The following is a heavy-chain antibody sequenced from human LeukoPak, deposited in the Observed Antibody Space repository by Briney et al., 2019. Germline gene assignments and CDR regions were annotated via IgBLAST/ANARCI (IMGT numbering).Heavy chain of an antibody. J-gene: IGHJ4*02. CDR1: GYTLTELS. CDR3: ATARQYYYDSSGHPYFDY. V-gene: IGHV1-24*01. Sequence: ASVKVSRQVSGYTLTELSMHWVRQAPGKGLEWMGGFDPEDGETIYAQKFQGRVTMTEDTSTDTAYMELSSLRSEDTAVYYCATARQYYYDSSGHPYFDYWGQGTLLTASS. D-gene: IGHD3-22*01. CDR2: FDPEDGET.